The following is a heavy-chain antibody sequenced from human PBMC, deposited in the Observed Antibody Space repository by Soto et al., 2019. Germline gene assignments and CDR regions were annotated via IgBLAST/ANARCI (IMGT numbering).Heavy chain of an antibody. Sequence: GGSLRLSCAASGFTFSSHAMHWVRQAPGKGLEWVAVISYDGSNKYYADSVKGRFTISRDNSKNTLYLQMNSLRAEDTAVYYCARDGARGYDYSWFDPWGQGTLVTVSS. J-gene: IGHJ5*02. V-gene: IGHV3-30-3*01. CDR3: ARDGARGYDYSWFDP. CDR1: GFTFSSHA. CDR2: ISYDGSNK. D-gene: IGHD5-12*01.